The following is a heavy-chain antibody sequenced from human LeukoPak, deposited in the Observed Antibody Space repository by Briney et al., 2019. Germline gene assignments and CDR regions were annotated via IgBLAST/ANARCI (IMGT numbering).Heavy chain of an antibody. CDR3: AKGDIVATTDLDY. Sequence: PGGSLRLSCAASGFTFSSYAMSWVRQAPGKGLEWVSAISGSGGSTYYADSVKGRFTISRDNSKNTLYLQMNSLRAEDAALYYCAKGDIVATTDLDYWGQGTLVTVSS. CDR1: GFTFSSYA. V-gene: IGHV3-23*01. CDR2: ISGSGGST. J-gene: IGHJ4*02. D-gene: IGHD5-12*01.